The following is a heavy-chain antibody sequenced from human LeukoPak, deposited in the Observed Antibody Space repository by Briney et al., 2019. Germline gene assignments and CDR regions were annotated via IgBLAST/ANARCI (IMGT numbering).Heavy chain of an antibody. D-gene: IGHD2-15*01. CDR1: GFTFSSYA. V-gene: IGHV3-23*01. CDR3: AKEGSIVVVVAGGTYYYYYMDV. CDR2: ISGSGGST. J-gene: IGHJ6*03. Sequence: GGSLRLFCAASGFTFSSYAMSWVRQAPGKGLEWVSAISGSGGSTYYADSVKGRFTISRDNSKNTLYLQMNSLRAEDTAVYYCAKEGSIVVVVAGGTYYYYYMDVWGKGTTVTVSS.